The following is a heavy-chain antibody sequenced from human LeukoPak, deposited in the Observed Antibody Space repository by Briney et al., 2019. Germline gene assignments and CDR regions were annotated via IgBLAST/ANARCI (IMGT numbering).Heavy chain of an antibody. D-gene: IGHD5-24*01. CDR3: ARGGLEMATIKAGWFDP. J-gene: IGHJ5*02. V-gene: IGHV4-34*01. CDR1: GGCFSGDY. Sequence: SETLSLTCAVYGGCFSGDYWSGIREPPGKELEWIGEINHSGSTNYNPSLKSRVTISVDTSKNQFSLKLSSATAADTAVYYCARGGLEMATIKAGWFDPWGQGTLVTVSS. CDR2: INHSGST.